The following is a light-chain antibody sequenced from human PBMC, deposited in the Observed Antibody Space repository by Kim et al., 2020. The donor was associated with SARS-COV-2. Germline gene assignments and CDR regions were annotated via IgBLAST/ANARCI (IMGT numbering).Light chain of an antibody. CDR1: QGINSY. CDR2: AAS. J-gene: IGKJ4*01. CDR3: QQVSTYPLT. Sequence: SASVGDRVTITCRASQGINSYLAWYQQKPGTAPTLLIYAASTLQGGVPSRFSGSGSGTEFTLTISSLQPEDFATYFCQQVSTYPLTFGGGTKVEIK. V-gene: IGKV1-9*01.